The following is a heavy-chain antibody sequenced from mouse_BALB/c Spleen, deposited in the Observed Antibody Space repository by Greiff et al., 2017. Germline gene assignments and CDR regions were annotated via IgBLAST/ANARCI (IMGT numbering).Heavy chain of an antibody. CDR1: GFSLTSYG. D-gene: IGHD1-1*01. CDR2: IWSGGST. Sequence: QVQLQQSGPGLVQPSQSLSITCTASGFSLTSYGVHWVRQSPGKGLEWLGVIWSGGSTDYNAAFISRLSISKDNSKSQVFFKMNSLQADDTAIYYCASMGTTVAYWYFDVWGAGTTVTVSS. J-gene: IGHJ1*01. CDR3: ASMGTTVAYWYFDV. V-gene: IGHV2-4-1*01.